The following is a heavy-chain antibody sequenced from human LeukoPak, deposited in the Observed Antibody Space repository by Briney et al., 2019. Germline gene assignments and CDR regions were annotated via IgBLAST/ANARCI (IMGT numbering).Heavy chain of an antibody. CDR2: LSGSGVST. J-gene: IGHJ4*02. CDR1: GFTFSNYA. Sequence: GGSLRLSCAASGFTFSNYAMNWVRQAPGKGLEWVSGLSGSGVSTYFADSVKGRFTISRDNSKNTLYLQMNSLRAEGTAVYYCAKDYDYVWGSYRPFDYWGQGTLVTVSS. D-gene: IGHD3-16*02. CDR3: AKDYDYVWGSYRPFDY. V-gene: IGHV3-23*01.